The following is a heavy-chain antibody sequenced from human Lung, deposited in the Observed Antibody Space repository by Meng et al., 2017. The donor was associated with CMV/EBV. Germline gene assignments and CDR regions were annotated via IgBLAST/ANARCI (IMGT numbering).Heavy chain of an antibody. J-gene: IGHJ6*02. CDR1: GFTFSAYA. Sequence: GESXKISCAASGFTFSAYAMNWVRQTPGKGLEWVSSISTTSTYIYYSDSVKGRFTISRDNAKNSLYLQMSSLRAEDTALYYCARSWDGMDVWGQGNTV. CDR3: ARSWDGMDV. D-gene: IGHD3-16*01. CDR2: ISTTSTYI. V-gene: IGHV3-21*04.